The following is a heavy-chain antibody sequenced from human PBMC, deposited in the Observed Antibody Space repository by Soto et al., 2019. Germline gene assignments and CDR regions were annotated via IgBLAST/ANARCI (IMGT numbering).Heavy chain of an antibody. Sequence: EVQLLESGGGLVQPGGSLRLSCAASAFTFNNYAMTWVRQAPGKGLEWVSGISGSGDSTYYADSVRGRFTISRDNSKNTLYLQIKSMRAEDSSVYFCAKGCIVRPAAYHFYYYMDDWGKGTTVTVSS. CDR3: AKGCIVRPAAYHFYYYMDD. CDR1: AFTFNNYA. V-gene: IGHV3-23*01. CDR2: ISGSGDST. J-gene: IGHJ6*03. D-gene: IGHD2-15*01.